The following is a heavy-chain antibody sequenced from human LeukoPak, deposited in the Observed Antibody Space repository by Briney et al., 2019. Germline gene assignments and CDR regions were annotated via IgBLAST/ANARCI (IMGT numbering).Heavy chain of an antibody. D-gene: IGHD2-2*01. CDR2: ISAYNGNT. CDR1: GYTFTSYG. Sequence: EASVKVSCKASGYTFTSYGISWVRQAPGQGLEWMGWISAYNGNTNYAQKLQGRVTMTTDTSTSTAYMELRSLRSDDTAVYYCARDRIAPIVVVPAATDFDYWGQGTLVTVSS. CDR3: ARDRIAPIVVVPAATDFDY. V-gene: IGHV1-18*01. J-gene: IGHJ4*02.